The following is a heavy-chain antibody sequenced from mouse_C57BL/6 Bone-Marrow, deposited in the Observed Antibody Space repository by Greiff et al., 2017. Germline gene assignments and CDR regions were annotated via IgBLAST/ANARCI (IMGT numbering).Heavy chain of an antibody. Sequence: QVQLQQPGAELVKPGASVKLSCKASGYTFTSYWMPWVKQRPGQGLEWIGEIDPSDSYTNYNQKFKGKATLTVDKSSSTAYMQLSSRTCDDSAVYYCARDVPYLYWYFDVWGTGTTVTVSA. CDR2: IDPSDSYT. CDR1: GYTFTSYW. D-gene: IGHD5-1*01. J-gene: IGHJ1*03. CDR3: ARDVPYLYWYFDV. V-gene: IGHV1-50*01.